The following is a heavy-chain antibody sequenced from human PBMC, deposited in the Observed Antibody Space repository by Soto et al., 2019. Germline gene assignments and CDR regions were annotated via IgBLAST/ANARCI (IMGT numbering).Heavy chain of an antibody. CDR2: IYYSGST. V-gene: IGHV4-39*01. J-gene: IGHJ4*02. Sequence: QLQLQESGPGLVKPSETLSLTCTVSGGSISSSSYYWGWIRQPPGKGLEWIGSIYYSGSTYYNPSLKSRVTVSVDTSQTQFSLTLSSVTAADPAVYYCARRRVRGVPRFDYWGQGTLVTVSS. CDR3: ARRRVRGVPRFDY. D-gene: IGHD3-10*01. CDR1: GGSISSSSYY.